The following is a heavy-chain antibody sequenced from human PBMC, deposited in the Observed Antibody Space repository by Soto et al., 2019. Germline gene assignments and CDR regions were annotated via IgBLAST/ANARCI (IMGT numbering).Heavy chain of an antibody. CDR2: ISGSGGST. D-gene: IGHD3-9*01. Sequence: LRLSCAASGFTFSSYAMSWVRQAPGKGLEWVSAISGSGGSTYYADSVKGRFTISRDNSKNTLYLQMNSLRAEDTAVYYCAKLGIRYFDWAGDAFDIWGQGKMVTVSS. V-gene: IGHV3-23*01. CDR3: AKLGIRYFDWAGDAFDI. CDR1: GFTFSSYA. J-gene: IGHJ3*02.